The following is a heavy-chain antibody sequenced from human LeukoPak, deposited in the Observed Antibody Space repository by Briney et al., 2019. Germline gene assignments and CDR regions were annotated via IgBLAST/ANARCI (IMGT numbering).Heavy chain of an antibody. CDR3: ARVPIVVVVAPSWIDY. CDR1: GYTFTSYY. V-gene: IGHV1-46*01. D-gene: IGHD2-15*01. J-gene: IGHJ4*02. CDR2: INPSGGST. Sequence: ASVKVSCKASGYTFTSYYMHWVRQAPGQGLEWMGIINPSGGSTSYAQKFQGRVTMTRDTSISTAYMELSRLRSDDTAVYYCARVPIVVVVAPSWIDYWGQGTLVTVSS.